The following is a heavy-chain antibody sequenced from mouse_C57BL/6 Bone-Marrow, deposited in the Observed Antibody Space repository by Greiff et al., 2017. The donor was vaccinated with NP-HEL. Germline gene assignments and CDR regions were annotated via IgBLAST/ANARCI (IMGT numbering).Heavy chain of an antibody. D-gene: IGHD2-1*01. J-gene: IGHJ2*01. CDR2: INPSTGGT. V-gene: IGHV1-42*01. CDR3: AFYYGNYDDY. CDR1: GYSFTGYY. Sequence: EVQLQQSGPELVKPGASVKISCKASGYSFTGYYMNWVKQSPEKSLEWIGEINPSTGGTTYNQKFKAKATLTVDKSSSTAYMQLKSLTSEDSAVYYCAFYYGNYDDYWGQGTTLTVSS.